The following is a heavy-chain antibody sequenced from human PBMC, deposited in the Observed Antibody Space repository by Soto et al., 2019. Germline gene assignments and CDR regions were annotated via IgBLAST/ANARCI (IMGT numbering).Heavy chain of an antibody. D-gene: IGHD6-19*01. CDR2: ISYDGSNK. CDR3: AKDKSRRGSSGWYSPY. V-gene: IGHV3-30*18. CDR1: GFTFSSYG. Sequence: PGGSLRLSCAASGFTFSSYGMHWVRQAPGKGLEWVAVISYDGSNKYYADAVKGRFTISRDNSKNPLYLQMNSLRAEDTAVYYCAKDKSRRGSSGWYSPYWGQGTLVTVSS. J-gene: IGHJ4*02.